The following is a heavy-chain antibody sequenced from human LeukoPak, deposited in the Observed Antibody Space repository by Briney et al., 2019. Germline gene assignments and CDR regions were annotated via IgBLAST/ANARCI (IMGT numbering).Heavy chain of an antibody. CDR1: GFTFSSYN. CDR2: ISTSSSYI. J-gene: IGHJ4*02. CDR3: ARDRDWNSGFDY. V-gene: IGHV3-21*01. Sequence: PGGSLRLSGAASGFTFSSYNMKWVRQAPGKGLEWVSSISTSSSYIYYADSVKGRFTISRDNAKNSLNLQMNSLRVEDTAVYYCARDRDWNSGFDYWGQGTLVTVSS. D-gene: IGHD1-7*01.